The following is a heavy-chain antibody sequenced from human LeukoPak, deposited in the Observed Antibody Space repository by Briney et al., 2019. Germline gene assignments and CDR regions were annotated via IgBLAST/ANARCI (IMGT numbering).Heavy chain of an antibody. CDR1: GCTFSSYA. CDR3: ARAADCSGGSCYRNWFDP. V-gene: IGHV1-69*01. CDR2: IIPIFGTA. J-gene: IGHJ5*02. Sequence: SVKVSCKASGCTFSSYAISWVRQAPGQGLEWMGGIIPIFGTADYAQKFQGRVTITADESTSTAYMELSSLRSEDTAVYYCARAADCSGGSCYRNWFDPWGQGTLVTVSS. D-gene: IGHD2-15*01.